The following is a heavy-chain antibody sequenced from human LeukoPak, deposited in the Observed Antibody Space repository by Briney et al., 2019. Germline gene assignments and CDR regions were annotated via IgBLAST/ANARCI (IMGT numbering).Heavy chain of an antibody. CDR1: GYTLTELS. Sequence: ASVKVSCKVSGYTLTELSMHWVRQAPGKGLEWMGGFDPEDGETIYAQKLQGRVTMTTDTSTSTAYMELRSLRSDDTAVYYCARDPDSGYYYYYMDVWGKGTTVTVSS. V-gene: IGHV1-24*01. D-gene: IGHD1-26*01. CDR2: FDPEDGET. CDR3: ARDPDSGYYYYYMDV. J-gene: IGHJ6*03.